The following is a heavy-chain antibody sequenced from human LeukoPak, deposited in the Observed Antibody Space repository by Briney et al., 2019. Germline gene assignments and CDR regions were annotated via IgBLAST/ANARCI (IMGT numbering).Heavy chain of an antibody. CDR2: IYYSGST. CDR3: ARVQTPSGSGSYSFDY. J-gene: IGHJ4*02. CDR1: GGSISRYD. Sequence: SETLFLTCTVSGGSISRYDWTWIRQPPGQGLEWIGYIYYSGSTNYTPSLKSRVTISVDTSKNQFSLKLSSVTAADTAVYYCARVQTPSGSGSYSFDYWGQGILVTVSS. V-gene: IGHV4-59*01. D-gene: IGHD3-10*01.